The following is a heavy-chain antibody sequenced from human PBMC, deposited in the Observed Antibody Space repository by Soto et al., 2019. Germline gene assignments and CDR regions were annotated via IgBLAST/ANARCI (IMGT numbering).Heavy chain of an antibody. J-gene: IGHJ4*02. CDR2: ISAYSGNT. CDR3: ARDSSPYGDYVGFDY. Sequence: GASVKVSCKASGYTFTGYYMHWVRQAPGQGLEWMGWISAYSGNTNYAQKLQGRVTMTTDTSTSTAYMELRSLRSDDTAVYYCARDSSPYGDYVGFDYWGQGTLVTVSS. V-gene: IGHV1-18*04. CDR1: GYTFTGYY. D-gene: IGHD4-17*01.